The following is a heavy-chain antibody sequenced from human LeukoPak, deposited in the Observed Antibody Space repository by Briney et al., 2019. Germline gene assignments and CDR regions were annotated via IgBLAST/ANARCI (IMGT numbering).Heavy chain of an antibody. CDR3: ARGGWYQDY. D-gene: IGHD6-19*01. J-gene: IGHJ4*02. V-gene: IGHV4-59*01. CDR2: IHYSGNT. Sequence: PSETLSLTCTVSGGSMSSFYWSWFRQPPGKGLEWIGYIHYSGNTNYNPSLKSRVTISVDTSKNQFSLKLSSVTAADTAVYYCARGGWYQDYWGQGTLVTVSS. CDR1: GGSMSSFY.